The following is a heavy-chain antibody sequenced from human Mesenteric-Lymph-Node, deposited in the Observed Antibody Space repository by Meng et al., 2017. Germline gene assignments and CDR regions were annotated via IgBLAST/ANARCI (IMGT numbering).Heavy chain of an antibody. CDR3: ARDHRSGYHNYYYNYGLDV. V-gene: IGHV3-30*01. J-gene: IGHJ6*02. Sequence: SLKISCAASGFTFSSYPMHWVRQAPGKGLEWVAVILYDGSDKYNADSVKGRFTISRDNSKNTLYLQMDSLRPEDTALYYCARDHRSGYHNYYYNYGLDVWGQGTTVTVSS. D-gene: IGHD3-3*01. CDR2: ILYDGSDK. CDR1: GFTFSSYP.